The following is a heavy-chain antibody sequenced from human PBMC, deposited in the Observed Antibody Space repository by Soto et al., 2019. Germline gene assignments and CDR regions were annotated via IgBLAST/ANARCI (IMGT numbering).Heavy chain of an antibody. CDR2: INAGNGNT. V-gene: IGHV1-3*05. CDR3: ARVRGYYLTDY. Sequence: QVELVQSGAEEKKPGASVKVSCKASGYSFTKYAMHWVRQAPGQRLEWMGWINAGNGNTKYSQKFQGRVTITRDTSASTAYMELSSLRSEGTAVYYCARVRGYYLTDYWGQGTLVTVSS. CDR1: GYSFTKYA. J-gene: IGHJ4*02. D-gene: IGHD1-26*01.